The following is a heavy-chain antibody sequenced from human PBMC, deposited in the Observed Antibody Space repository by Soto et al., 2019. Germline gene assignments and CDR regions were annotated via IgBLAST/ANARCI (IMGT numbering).Heavy chain of an antibody. D-gene: IGHD3-16*02. CDR1: GFSLSTRGVG. CDR3: AHLMITYGGVIGADAFGM. V-gene: IGHV2-5*02. CDR2: IYWDEDR. Sequence: QITLKESGPTLVKPTETLTLTCTFSGFSLSTRGVGVGWIRQPPGKALEWLAVIYWDEDRCYSPSLKSRLIITKDTSKNQVFLIMTNMDPVDTATYYCAHLMITYGGVIGADAFGMWGQGTLVTVSS. J-gene: IGHJ3*02.